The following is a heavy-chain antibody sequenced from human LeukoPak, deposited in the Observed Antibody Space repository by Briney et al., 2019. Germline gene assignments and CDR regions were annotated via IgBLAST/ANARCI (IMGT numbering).Heavy chain of an antibody. Sequence: PSETLSLTCTVSGGSISSYYWSWIRQPPGKGLEWIGYIYYSGSTNYNPSLKSRVTISVDTSKNQFSLKLSSVTAADTAVYYCARGLGIAAAGTSGWYDYWGQGTLVTVSS. D-gene: IGHD6-13*01. J-gene: IGHJ4*02. V-gene: IGHV4-59*01. CDR2: IYYSGST. CDR1: GGSISSYY. CDR3: ARGLGIAAAGTSGWYDY.